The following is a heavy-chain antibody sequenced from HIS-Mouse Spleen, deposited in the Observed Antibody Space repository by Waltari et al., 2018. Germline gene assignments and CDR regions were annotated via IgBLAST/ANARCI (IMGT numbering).Heavy chain of an antibody. J-gene: IGHJ4*02. CDR1: GFTFISYA. CDR2: ISYDGSNK. CDR3: ARRYSGYDLGY. D-gene: IGHD5-12*01. V-gene: IGHV3-30*04. Sequence: QVQLVESGGGVVQPGRSLRLSCAASGFTFISYAMHWVRQAQGKGLEWVAVISYDGSNKYYADSVKGRFTISRDNSKNTLYLQMNSLRAEDTAVYYCARRYSGYDLGYWGQGTLVTVSS.